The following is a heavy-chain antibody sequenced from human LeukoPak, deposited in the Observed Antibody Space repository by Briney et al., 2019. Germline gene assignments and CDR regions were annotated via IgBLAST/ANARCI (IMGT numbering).Heavy chain of an antibody. CDR2: IGSEGSST. D-gene: IGHD6-19*01. J-gene: IGHJ4*01. Sequence: PGGSLRLSCAASGFRFSGYWMHWVRQAPGKGLVWVSHIGSEGSSTNYADSVKGRLSISRDNAKNTLYLQMNSLRAEDTAVYYCARALRLAVNLDYWGQGTLVTVSS. CDR3: ARALRLAVNLDY. V-gene: IGHV3-74*01. CDR1: GFRFSGYW.